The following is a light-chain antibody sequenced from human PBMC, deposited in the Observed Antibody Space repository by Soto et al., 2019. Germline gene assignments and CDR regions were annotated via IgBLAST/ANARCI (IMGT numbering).Light chain of an antibody. CDR3: QHYNSYSEA. Sequence: EIVLTQSPGTLSLSPGERATLSCRASQTVSSSYLGWYQQKAGQAPRLLIYGASGRATGIPDRFSGSGSGTDFTLTISGLEPDDFATYYCQHYNSYSEAFGQGTKVELK. V-gene: IGKV3-20*01. J-gene: IGKJ1*01. CDR1: QTVSSSY. CDR2: GAS.